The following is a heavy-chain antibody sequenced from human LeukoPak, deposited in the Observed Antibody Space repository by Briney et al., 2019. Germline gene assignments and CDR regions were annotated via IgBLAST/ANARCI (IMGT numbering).Heavy chain of an antibody. CDR3: ATTGYSSSWYQVYYYYGMDV. CDR2: INQDGSEK. V-gene: IGHV3-7*03. Sequence: GGSLRLSCAASGFTFSSYWMSWVRQAPGKGLEWVANINQDGSEKYYVDSVKGRFTISRDNAKNSLYLQMNSLRAEDTAVYYCATTGYSSSWYQVYYYYGMDVWGQGTTVTVSS. J-gene: IGHJ6*02. CDR1: GFTFSSYW. D-gene: IGHD6-13*01.